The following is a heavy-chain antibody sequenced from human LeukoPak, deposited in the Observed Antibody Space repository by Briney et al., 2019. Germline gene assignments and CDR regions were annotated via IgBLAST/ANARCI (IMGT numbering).Heavy chain of an antibody. J-gene: IGHJ4*02. D-gene: IGHD1-26*01. CDR2: INPSGGST. V-gene: IGHV1-46*01. Sequence: ASVKVSCKASGYTFTSYYMHWVRQAPGQGLEWMGIINPSGGSTSYAQKFHGRVTTTRDTSTSTVYMELSSLRSEDTAVYSCARPRDSGSPRGGYFDYCGQGTLATVSS. CDR1: GYTFTSYY. CDR3: ARPRDSGSPRGGYFDY.